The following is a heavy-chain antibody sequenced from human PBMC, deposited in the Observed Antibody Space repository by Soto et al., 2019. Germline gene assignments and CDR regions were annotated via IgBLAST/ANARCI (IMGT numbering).Heavy chain of an antibody. D-gene: IGHD3-10*01. CDR1: GDSISSSRYY. CDR2: IYFSGSA. Sequence: SETLSLTCAVSGDSISSSRYYWGWIRQPPGKGLEWIASIYFSGSAYYNPSLKSRVTISIDTSKSQFSLRLNTVTAADTAVYYCASYHGSESFYYNGIDYWGQGTLVTSPQ. J-gene: IGHJ4*02. V-gene: IGHV4-39*01. CDR3: ASYHGSESFYYNGIDY.